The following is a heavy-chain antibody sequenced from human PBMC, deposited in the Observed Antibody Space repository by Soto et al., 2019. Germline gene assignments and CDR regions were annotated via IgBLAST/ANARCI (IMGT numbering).Heavy chain of an antibody. CDR1: GGTFSSYA. D-gene: IGHD2-2*01. CDR3: ARGIVVVPAARYGMDV. J-gene: IGHJ6*02. V-gene: IGHV1-69*13. CDR2: IIPIFGTA. Sequence: SVKASCKASGGTFSSYAISWVRQAPGQGLEWMGGIIPIFGTANYAQKFQGRVTITADESTSTAYMELSSLRSEDTAVYYCARGIVVVPAARYGMDVWGQGTTVTVSS.